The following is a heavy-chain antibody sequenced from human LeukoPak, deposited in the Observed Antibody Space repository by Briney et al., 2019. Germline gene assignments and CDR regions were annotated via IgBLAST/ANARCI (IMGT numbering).Heavy chain of an antibody. CDR3: AREDIVVVVAATEEIYYFDY. Sequence: GGSLRLSCAASGFTFSSYAMSWVRQAPGKGLEWVANIKQDGSEKYYVDSVKGRFTISRDNAKNSLYLQMNSLRAEDTAVYYCAREDIVVVVAATEEIYYFDYWGQGTLVTVSS. D-gene: IGHD2-15*01. J-gene: IGHJ4*02. CDR2: IKQDGSEK. V-gene: IGHV3-7*01. CDR1: GFTFSSYA.